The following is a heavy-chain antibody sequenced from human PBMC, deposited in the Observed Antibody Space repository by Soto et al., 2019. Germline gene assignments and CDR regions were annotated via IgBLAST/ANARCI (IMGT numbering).Heavy chain of an antibody. Sequence: PSETLSLTCTVSGGSISSSSYYWGWIRQPPGKGLEWIGSIYYSGSTYYNPSLKSRVTISVDTSKNQFSLKLSSVTAADTAVYYCARTLAPSRGDAFDIWGQGTMDTVSS. CDR1: GGSISSSSYY. V-gene: IGHV4-39*01. CDR3: ARTLAPSRGDAFDI. J-gene: IGHJ3*02. CDR2: IYYSGST.